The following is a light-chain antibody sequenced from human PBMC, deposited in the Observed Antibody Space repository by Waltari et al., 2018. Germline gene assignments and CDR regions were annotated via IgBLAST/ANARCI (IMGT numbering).Light chain of an antibody. J-gene: IGLJ3*02. CDR2: DVN. Sequence: QSALTQPASVSGSPGQSITISCTGTNRDVGGYNYVSWSQQHPGKAPKLIIYDVNNRPSGVSNRFSASKSDNTASLTISGLQAEDEGDYYCTSYTTSNTLNWVFGGGTKLTVL. CDR3: TSYTTSNTLNWV. V-gene: IGLV2-14*03. CDR1: NRDVGGYNY.